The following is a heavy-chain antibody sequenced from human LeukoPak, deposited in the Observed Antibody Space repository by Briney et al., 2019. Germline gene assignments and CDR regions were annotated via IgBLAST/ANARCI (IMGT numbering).Heavy chain of an antibody. CDR3: ARGVPRFLEWLLISRYFDY. D-gene: IGHD3-3*01. V-gene: IGHV1-8*01. CDR1: GYTFTSYD. CDR2: MNPNSGNT. J-gene: IGHJ4*02. Sequence: GASVKVSCKASGYTFTSYDINWVRQATGQGLEWMGWMNPNSGNTGYAQKFQGRVTMTRNTSISTAYMGLSSLRSEDTAAYYCARGVPRFLEWLLISRYFDYWGQGTLVTVSS.